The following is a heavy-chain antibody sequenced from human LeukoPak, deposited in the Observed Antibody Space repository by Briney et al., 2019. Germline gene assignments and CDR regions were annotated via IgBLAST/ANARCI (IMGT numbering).Heavy chain of an antibody. J-gene: IGHJ4*02. CDR1: GFTFSIYG. D-gene: IGHD3-10*01. Sequence: GGSLRLSCAASGFTFSIYGMHWVRQAPGKGLEWVAFIRSDGSTKYYADSVKGRFTISRDNAKNSLYLQMNSLRAEDTALYYCAREYGSGSNPFDYWGQGTLVTVSS. V-gene: IGHV3-30*02. CDR3: AREYGSGSNPFDY. CDR2: IRSDGSTK.